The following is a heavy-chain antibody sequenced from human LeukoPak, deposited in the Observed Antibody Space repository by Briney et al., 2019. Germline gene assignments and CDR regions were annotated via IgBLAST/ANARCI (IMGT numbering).Heavy chain of an antibody. CDR2: INSDGSST. J-gene: IGHJ6*03. CDR3: ASLPAAPYYYYYMDV. D-gene: IGHD2-2*01. V-gene: IGHV3-74*01. Sequence: PGGSLRLSCAASGFTFSSYWMHWVRQPPGKGLVWVSRINSDGSSTSYADSVKGRFTISRDNAKNTLYLQMNSLRAEDTAVYYCASLPAAPYYYYYMDVWGKGTTVTVSS. CDR1: GFTFSSYW.